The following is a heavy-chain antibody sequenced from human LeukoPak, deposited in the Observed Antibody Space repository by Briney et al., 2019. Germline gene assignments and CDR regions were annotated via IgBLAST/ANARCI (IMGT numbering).Heavy chain of an antibody. J-gene: IGHJ6*02. CDR1: GGTFSSYV. D-gene: IGHD2-8*02. V-gene: IGHV1-69*13. CDR3: ARGSGDCSSGVCYTAYFYYGMDV. CDR2: IIPIFGTA. Sequence: SVKVSCKASGGTFSSYVISWVRQAPGQGLEWMGGIIPIFGTANYAQKFQGRVTITADESTSTAHMELSSLRSEDTAVYYCARGSGDCSSGVCYTAYFYYGMDVWGQGTTVTVSS.